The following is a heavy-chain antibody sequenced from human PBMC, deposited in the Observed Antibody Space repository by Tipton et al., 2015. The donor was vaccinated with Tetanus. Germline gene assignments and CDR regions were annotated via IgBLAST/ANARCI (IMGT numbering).Heavy chain of an antibody. CDR2: IYHSGST. V-gene: IGHV4-30-2*01. CDR1: GGSISSGGYY. D-gene: IGHD5-12*01. J-gene: IGHJ6*02. Sequence: TLSLTCTVSGGSISSGGYYWSWIRQHPGKGLEWIGYIYHSGSTYYNPSLKSRVTISVDRSKNQFSLKLSSVAAADTAVYYCARDQGGSGYDRGFGMDVWGQGTTVTVSS. CDR3: ARDQGGSGYDRGFGMDV.